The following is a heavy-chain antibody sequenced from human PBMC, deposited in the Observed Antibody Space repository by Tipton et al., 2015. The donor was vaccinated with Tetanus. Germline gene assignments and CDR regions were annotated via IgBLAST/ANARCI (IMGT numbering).Heavy chain of an antibody. Sequence: TLSLTCTVSGASITNYYWSWIRQPPGKGLEWIGYISYSGSTNYNPSLKSRVTVSADTSKNQFSLILSSVTAADTAVFYCARHRLHSGGSDYSPAFDIWGQGTLVTVSS. D-gene: IGHD2-15*01. CDR2: ISYSGST. V-gene: IGHV4-59*08. CDR1: GASITNYY. J-gene: IGHJ3*02. CDR3: ARHRLHSGGSDYSPAFDI.